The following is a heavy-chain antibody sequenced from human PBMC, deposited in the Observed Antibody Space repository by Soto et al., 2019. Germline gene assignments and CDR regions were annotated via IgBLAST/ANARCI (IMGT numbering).Heavy chain of an antibody. CDR2: IYPGDSET. D-gene: IGHD5-12*01. J-gene: IGHJ4*02. CDR3: ARAREGGYGGYDAPLDY. V-gene: IGHV5-51*01. Sequence: VQLVPSGAEVKKPGESLQMSCKVSGYTFSTYWIAWVRQMPGKGLEWMGIIYPGDSETRYNPSFQGQVTISADESVSTAYLQWTSLKASDTGIYYCARAREGGYGGYDAPLDYWGQGTPVTVSS. CDR1: GYTFSTYW.